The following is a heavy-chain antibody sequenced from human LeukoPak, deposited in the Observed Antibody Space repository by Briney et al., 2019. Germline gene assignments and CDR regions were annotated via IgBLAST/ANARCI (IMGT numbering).Heavy chain of an antibody. CDR1: GYTFATYS. J-gene: IGHJ4*02. V-gene: IGHV1-18*01. CDR2: ISGYSDST. Sequence: GASVKVSCKTSGYTFATYSINWVRQAPGQGLEWMGWISGYSDSTNYAQKLQGRVTMTTDTSTTTAYMELRSLKSDDTAVYYCARGHSSGRDYYFDTWGQGTLVTVSS. D-gene: IGHD6-19*01. CDR3: ARGHSSGRDYYFDT.